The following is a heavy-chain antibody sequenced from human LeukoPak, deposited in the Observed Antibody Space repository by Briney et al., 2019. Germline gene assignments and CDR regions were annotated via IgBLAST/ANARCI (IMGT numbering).Heavy chain of an antibody. D-gene: IGHD5-12*01. CDR2: INHSGST. Sequence: SETLSLTCAVYGGSFSGYYWSWIRQPPGKGLEWIGEINHSGSTNYNPSLKSRVTISVDTSKNRFSLKLSSVTAADTAVYYCAGVTVATGGYWGQGTLVTVSS. CDR3: AGVTVATGGY. CDR1: GGSFSGYY. V-gene: IGHV4-34*01. J-gene: IGHJ4*02.